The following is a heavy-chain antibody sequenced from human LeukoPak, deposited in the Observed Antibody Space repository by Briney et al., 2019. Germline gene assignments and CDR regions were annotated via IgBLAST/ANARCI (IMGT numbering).Heavy chain of an antibody. CDR1: GFTFNSHS. D-gene: IGHD2-8*01. Sequence: GGSLRLSCAASGFTFNSHSMNWVRQAPGKGLEWVSSISGSNSYIYYADSMKGRFTISRDNAKNSLYLQMNSLRAEDTAVYYCASILGYCVNGVCATDYWGQGTLVTVST. CDR2: ISGSNSYI. J-gene: IGHJ4*02. V-gene: IGHV3-21*01. CDR3: ASILGYCVNGVCATDY.